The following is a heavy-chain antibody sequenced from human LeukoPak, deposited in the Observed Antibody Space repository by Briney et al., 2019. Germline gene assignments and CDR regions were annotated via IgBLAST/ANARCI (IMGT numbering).Heavy chain of an antibody. V-gene: IGHV3-23*01. Sequence: GGSLRLSCAASGFTFSSYAMSWVRQAPGKGLEWVSAISGSGGSTYYADSVKGWFTISRDNSKNTRYLQMNSLRAEDTAVYYCAKEYGSGSYFDYWGQGTLVTVSS. D-gene: IGHD3-10*01. CDR3: AKEYGSGSYFDY. CDR1: GFTFSSYA. J-gene: IGHJ4*02. CDR2: ISGSGGST.